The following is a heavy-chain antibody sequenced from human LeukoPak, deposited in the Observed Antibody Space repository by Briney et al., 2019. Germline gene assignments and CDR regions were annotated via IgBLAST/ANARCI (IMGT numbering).Heavy chain of an antibody. CDR3: ARGAYSSFWRGYSHWFDP. Sequence: GGSLRLSCAASGFTFSTYAIHWVRQAPGKGLEWVAVVSHDGTNSFYADSVRGRFTISRDNSENTLYLQLNSLRPEDTAVYYCARGAYSSFWRGYSHWFDPWGLGTLVTVSS. CDR1: GFTFSTYA. D-gene: IGHD3-3*01. CDR2: VSHDGTNS. J-gene: IGHJ5*02. V-gene: IGHV3-30*04.